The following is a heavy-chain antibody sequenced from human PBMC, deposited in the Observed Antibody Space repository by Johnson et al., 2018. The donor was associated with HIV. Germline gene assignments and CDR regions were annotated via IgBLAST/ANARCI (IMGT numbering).Heavy chain of an antibody. CDR3: ARCGRKLWSGPGGFDI. V-gene: IGHV3-7*01. CDR2: IKQDGSEK. Sequence: VQLVESGGGLVQPGGSLRLSCAASGFTFSNAWMSWVRQAPGKGLEWVANIKQDGSEKYYVDSVKGRFSISRDTSKNTLFLEVSSLRAEDTAVYYCARCGRKLWSGPGGFDIWGQGTTVTVSP. CDR1: GFTFSNAW. J-gene: IGHJ3*02. D-gene: IGHD3-10*01.